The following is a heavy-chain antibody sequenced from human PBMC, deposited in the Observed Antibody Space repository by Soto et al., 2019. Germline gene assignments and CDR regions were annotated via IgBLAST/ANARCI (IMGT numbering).Heavy chain of an antibody. CDR2: IIPIIGTP. CDR1: GGTFRISA. CDR3: ATGTFGVVSAQRFDY. Sequence: QVQLVQPGADVKKPGSSVKVSCKASGGTFRISAISWLRQAPGQGLQWMGGIIPIIGTPNYAQKFQGRVSITADDSTSTAYMELSSLRSEDTAVYYCATGTFGVVSAQRFDYWGQGTLVTVSS. D-gene: IGHD3-3*01. V-gene: IGHV1-69*01. J-gene: IGHJ4*02.